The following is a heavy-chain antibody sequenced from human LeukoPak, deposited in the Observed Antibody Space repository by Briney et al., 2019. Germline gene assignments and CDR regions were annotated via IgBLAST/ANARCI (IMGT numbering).Heavy chain of an antibody. D-gene: IGHD3-3*01. CDR1: GGSFSGYY. J-gene: IGHJ6*03. Sequence: SETLSLTCAVYGGSFSGYYWSWIRQPPEKGLEWIGEINHSGSTNYNPSLKSRVTISVDTSKNQFSLKLSSVTAADTAVYYCARGLRITIFGVVINYYMDVWGKGTTVTVSS. CDR2: INHSGST. CDR3: ARGLRITIFGVVINYYMDV. V-gene: IGHV4-34*01.